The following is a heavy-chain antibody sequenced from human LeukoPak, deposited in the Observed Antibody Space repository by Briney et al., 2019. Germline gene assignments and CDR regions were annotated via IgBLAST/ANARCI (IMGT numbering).Heavy chain of an antibody. D-gene: IGHD3-9*01. CDR1: GFTFSSYA. V-gene: IGHV3-23*01. Sequence: GGSLRLSCAASGFTFSSYAMSWVRQAPGKGLEWVSAISGSGGSTYYADSVKGRFTISRDNSKNTLYLQMNSLRAEDTAVYYCARGHEDYDILTGPFYAFDIWGQGTMVTVSS. J-gene: IGHJ3*02. CDR3: ARGHEDYDILTGPFYAFDI. CDR2: ISGSGGST.